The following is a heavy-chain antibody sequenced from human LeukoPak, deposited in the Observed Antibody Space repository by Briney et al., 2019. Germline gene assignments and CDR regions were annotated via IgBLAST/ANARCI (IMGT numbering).Heavy chain of an antibody. J-gene: IGHJ4*02. D-gene: IGHD3-10*01. CDR3: AKDRGGRQDY. V-gene: IGHV3-23*01. CDR1: GFTFSSYA. CDR2: VTSSSHST. Sequence: GGSLRLSCAASGFTFSSYAMSWVRQAPGKGLEWVSSVTSSSHSTYYADSVKGRFTISRDNSKNTLYLQMNSLRAEDTAVYYCAKDRGGRQDYWGQGTLVTVSS.